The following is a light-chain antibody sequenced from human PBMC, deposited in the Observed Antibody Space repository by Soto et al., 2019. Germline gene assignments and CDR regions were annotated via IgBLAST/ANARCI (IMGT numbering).Light chain of an antibody. CDR3: SSYTSSSTLYV. CDR2: DVS. Sequence: QSALTQPASVSGSPGQSITISCTGTSRDVGGYNYVSWYQQHPVKAPKLMIYDVSNRPSGVSNRFSGSKSGNTASLTISGLQAEDEADYYCSSYTSSSTLYVFGTGTKLTVL. J-gene: IGLJ1*01. CDR1: SRDVGGYNY. V-gene: IGLV2-14*01.